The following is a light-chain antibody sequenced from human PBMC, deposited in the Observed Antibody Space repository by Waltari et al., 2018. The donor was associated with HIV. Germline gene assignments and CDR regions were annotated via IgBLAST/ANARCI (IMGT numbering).Light chain of an antibody. J-gene: IGLJ2*01. CDR1: SSDVGGYNY. CDR3: CSYAGSSTFAV. V-gene: IGLV2-23*02. Sequence: QSALTQPASVSGSPGQSITISCTGTSSDVGGYNYVSWYQQHPGNAPKLSIYDVPKRPSGVSNRFSGSKSGNTASLTISGLQAEDEADYYCCSYAGSSTFAVFGGGTKLTVL. CDR2: DVP.